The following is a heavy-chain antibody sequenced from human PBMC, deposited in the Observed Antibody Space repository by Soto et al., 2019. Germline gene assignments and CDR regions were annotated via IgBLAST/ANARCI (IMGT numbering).Heavy chain of an antibody. D-gene: IGHD4-17*01. J-gene: IGHJ4*02. V-gene: IGHV4-59*01. CDR3: ARLSLMTTVITGLDY. Sequence: SETLSLTCTVSGCSISSYYWSWIRQPPGKGLEWIGYIYYSGSTNYNPSLKSRVTISVDTSKNQFSLKLSSVTAADTAVYYCARLSLMTTVITGLDYWGQGTLVTVSS. CDR2: IYYSGST. CDR1: GCSISSYY.